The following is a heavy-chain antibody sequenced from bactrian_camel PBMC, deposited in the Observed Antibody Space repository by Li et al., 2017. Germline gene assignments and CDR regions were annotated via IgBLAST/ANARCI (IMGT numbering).Heavy chain of an antibody. CDR3: AAMEWPFPVTRMLAEGEIKV. CDR2: IYTRRSDT. J-gene: IGHJ4*01. CDR1: GDILNPYI. Sequence: HVQLVESGGDSVQAGGSLELSCAMSGDILNPYILAWFRQAPGMEREGVAAIYTRRSDTYYADSVKGRFTISRDSAKNTLFLQMNSLKPEDTAMYYCAAMEWPFPVTRMLAEGEIKVWGQGTQVTVS. V-gene: IGHV3S54*01. D-gene: IGHD1*01.